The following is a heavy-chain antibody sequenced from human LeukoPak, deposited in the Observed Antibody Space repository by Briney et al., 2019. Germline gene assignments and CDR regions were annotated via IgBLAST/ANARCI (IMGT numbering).Heavy chain of an antibody. CDR2: INWDDDK. CDR3: ARMRYGDFVGDLDY. J-gene: IGHJ4*02. CDR1: GFSLATSGMC. Sequence: SGPTLVNPTQTLTLTCTFSGFSLATSGMCVSWIRQPPGKALEWLAFINWDDDKYYSTSLKTRLTISKAASKNQVVLTMTNMDPVDTATYYCARMRYGDFVGDLDYWGQGTLVAVSS. V-gene: IGHV2-70*01. D-gene: IGHD4-17*01.